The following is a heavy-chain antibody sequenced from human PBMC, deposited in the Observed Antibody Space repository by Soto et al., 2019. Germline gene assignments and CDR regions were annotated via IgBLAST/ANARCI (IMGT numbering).Heavy chain of an antibody. CDR2: IIPMFGTP. D-gene: IGHD6-6*01. Sequence: QVQVFQSGAEVKKPGSSVRVSCKVSGGTLNSQSITWVRQAPGQGLEWMGGIIPMFGTPTDAQKFRGRVTISADTSTITVYMELRSLSSQDTAVYYCATSLAARRKPYNWLDAWGQGTLVTVSS. V-gene: IGHV1-69*06. J-gene: IGHJ5*02. CDR1: GGTLNSQS. CDR3: ATSLAARRKPYNWLDA.